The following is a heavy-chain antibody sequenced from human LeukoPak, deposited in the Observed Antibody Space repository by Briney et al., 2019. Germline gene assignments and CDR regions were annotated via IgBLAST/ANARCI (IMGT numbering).Heavy chain of an antibody. CDR1: GFTFSSYA. D-gene: IGHD3-9*01. V-gene: IGHV3-23*01. CDR3: AKAGYYDILTGYFYYFDY. CDR2: ISGSGGST. Sequence: GGSLRLSCAASGFTFSSYAMSWVRQAPGKGLEWVSAISGSGGSTYYADSVKGRFTISRDNSKNTLYLQMNSLRAKDTAVYYCAKAGYYDILTGYFYYFDYWGQGTLVTVSS. J-gene: IGHJ4*02.